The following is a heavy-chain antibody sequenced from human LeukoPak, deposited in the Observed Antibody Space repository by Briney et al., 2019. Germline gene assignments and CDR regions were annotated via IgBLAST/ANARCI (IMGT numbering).Heavy chain of an antibody. V-gene: IGHV3-23*01. CDR2: ISGSGGST. D-gene: IGHD3-22*01. CDR3: AKAGDHSSGYYPIDFDY. CDR1: GFTSSSYA. J-gene: IGHJ4*02. Sequence: GGSLRLSCAASGFTSSSYAMSWVRQAPGKGLEWVSAISGSGGSTYYADSVKGRFTISRDNSKNTLYLQMNSLRAEDTAVYYCAKAGDHSSGYYPIDFDYWGQGTLVTVSS.